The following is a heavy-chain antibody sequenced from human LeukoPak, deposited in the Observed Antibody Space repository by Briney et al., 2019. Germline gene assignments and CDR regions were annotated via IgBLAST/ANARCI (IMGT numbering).Heavy chain of an antibody. J-gene: IGHJ4*02. CDR2: INSDGSST. V-gene: IGHV3-74*01. CDR3: AKDPEYYYGSGSYRGNFDY. CDR1: GFTFSSYW. D-gene: IGHD3-10*01. Sequence: GGSLRLSCAASGFTFSSYWMHWVRQAPGKGLVWVSRINSDGSSTSYADSVKGRFTISRDNSKNTLYLQMNSLRAEDTAVYYCAKDPEYYYGSGSYRGNFDYWGQGTLVTVSS.